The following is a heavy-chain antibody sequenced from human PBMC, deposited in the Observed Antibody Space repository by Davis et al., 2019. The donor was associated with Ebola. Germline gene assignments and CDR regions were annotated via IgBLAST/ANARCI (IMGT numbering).Heavy chain of an antibody. Sequence: GESLKISCVASGFPFSNFWMTWVRQAPGKGLEWVAVIWYDGSQKYYADSVKGRFTISRDDSKNTVYMQMNSLRAEDTAVYYCARDAGNRNGYHDAFDIWGQGTVVTVSS. D-gene: IGHD3-22*01. J-gene: IGHJ3*02. CDR2: IWYDGSQK. V-gene: IGHV3-33*08. CDR3: ARDAGNRNGYHDAFDI. CDR1: GFPFSNFW.